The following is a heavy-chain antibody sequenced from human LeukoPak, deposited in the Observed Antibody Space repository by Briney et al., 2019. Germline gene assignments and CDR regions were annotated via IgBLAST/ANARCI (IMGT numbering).Heavy chain of an antibody. CDR1: GDSIISDTYY. CDR2: IYYRGRT. CDR3: ARKTRYCSTGRCNWDA. Sequence: SETLSLTCIVSGDSIISDTYYWGWIRQPPGKGLEWIGSIYYRGRTSYNPSLESRVSISEDSPTNQYSLRLTSVTATDTAVYFCARKTRYCSTGRCNWDAWGRGILVTASS. V-gene: IGHV4-39*01. D-gene: IGHD2-15*01. J-gene: IGHJ5*02.